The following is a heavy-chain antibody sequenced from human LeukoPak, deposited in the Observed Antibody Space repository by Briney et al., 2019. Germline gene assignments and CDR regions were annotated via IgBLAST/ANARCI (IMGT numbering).Heavy chain of an antibody. CDR2: IDYSGST. J-gene: IGHJ4*02. V-gene: IGHV4-59*01. CDR3: ARHYSSDPFDY. D-gene: IGHD6-19*01. Sequence: ASETLSLTCTVSGASISSYYWSWIRQPPGKGLEWIGYIDYSGSTNYNPSLKSRVTISLDTSTNQFSLKLSSVTAADTAVYYCARHYSSDPFDYWGQGTLVTVSS. CDR1: GASISSYY.